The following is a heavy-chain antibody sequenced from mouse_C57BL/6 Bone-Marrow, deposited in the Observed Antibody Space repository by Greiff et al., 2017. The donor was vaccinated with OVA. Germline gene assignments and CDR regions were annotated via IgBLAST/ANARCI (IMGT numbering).Heavy chain of an antibody. D-gene: IGHD1-1*01. J-gene: IGHJ4*01. Sequence: VQLQQSVAELVRPGASVKLSCTASGFTIKNTYMNWVKQRPEQGLEWIGRIDPANGNTKYAQKFQGKATLTADTSSNTAYLQLNSLTSEDTAIYYCAFHYYYDSSYKYYAMDYWGQGTSVTVSS. CDR3: AFHYYYDSSYKYYAMDY. V-gene: IGHV14-3*01. CDR1: GFTIKNTY. CDR2: IDPANGNT.